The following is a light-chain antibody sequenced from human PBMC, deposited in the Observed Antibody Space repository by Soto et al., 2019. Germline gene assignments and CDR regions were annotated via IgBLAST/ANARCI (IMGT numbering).Light chain of an antibody. CDR2: GAS. CDR3: QQYNNWPPIT. Sequence: ERLMTQYPATLSVSPGERATLSYRASQSVSSNLAWYQQKPGQAPRLLIYGASTRATGIPARFSGSGSGTEFTLTISSLQSEDFAVYYCQQYNNWPPITFAQGTRLEIK. CDR1: QSVSSN. V-gene: IGKV3D-15*01. J-gene: IGKJ5*01.